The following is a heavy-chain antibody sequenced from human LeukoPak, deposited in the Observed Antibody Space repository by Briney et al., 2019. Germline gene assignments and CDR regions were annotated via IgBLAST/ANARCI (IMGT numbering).Heavy chain of an antibody. J-gene: IGHJ6*04. CDR3: AKQYCSSTSCYGGEDV. D-gene: IGHD2-2*01. V-gene: IGHV3-30*02. Sequence: PGGSLRLSCAASGFTFSSYGMHWVRQAPGKGLEWVAFIRYDGSNKYYADSVKGRFTISRDNSKNTLYLQMNSLRAEDTAVYYCAKQYCSSTSCYGGEDVWGKGTTVTVSS. CDR2: IRYDGSNK. CDR1: GFTFSSYG.